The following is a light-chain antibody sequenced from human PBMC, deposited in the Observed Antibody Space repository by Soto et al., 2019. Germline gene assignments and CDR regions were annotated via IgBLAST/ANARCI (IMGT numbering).Light chain of an antibody. CDR2: GAP. CDR1: QSVSSSF. Sequence: EIVLTQSPGTLSLSPGERATLSCRASQSVSSSFLAWYQQKPGQAPRVLIYGAPSRATGIPDRFSGSGSGTDFTLTISRLEPEDFAVFYCQQYDSSPYTFGQGTKLEIK. V-gene: IGKV3-20*01. J-gene: IGKJ2*01. CDR3: QQYDSSPYT.